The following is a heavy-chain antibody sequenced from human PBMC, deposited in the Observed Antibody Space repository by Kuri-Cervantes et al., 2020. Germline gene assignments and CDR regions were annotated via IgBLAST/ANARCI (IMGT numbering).Heavy chain of an antibody. J-gene: IGHJ6*02. D-gene: IGHD1-26*01. CDR1: GGSISSSTW. Sequence: LETLSLTCAVSGGSISSSTWWSWVRQPPGKGLESFVEIYHSGSTNYNPSLKRRVTITVDTSTNEFSLKLKSLTPADTAVYYCAREGVVGGYYYYGMDVWGQGTMVTVSS. CDR2: IYHSGST. V-gene: IGHV4-4*02. CDR3: AREGVVGGYYYYGMDV.